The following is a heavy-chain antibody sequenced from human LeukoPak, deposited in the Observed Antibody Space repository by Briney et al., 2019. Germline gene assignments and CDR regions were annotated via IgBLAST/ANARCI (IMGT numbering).Heavy chain of an antibody. CDR3: ARDSLGEYFDY. V-gene: IGHV3-66*02. J-gene: IGHJ4*02. CDR1: GFTVSSNY. Sequence: GGSLGLSCAASGFTVSSNYMSWVRQAPGKGLEWVSVIYSGGSTYYADSVKGRFTISRDNSKNTLYLQMNSLRAEDTAVYYCARDSLGEYFDYWGQGTLVTVSS. D-gene: IGHD3-16*01. CDR2: IYSGGST.